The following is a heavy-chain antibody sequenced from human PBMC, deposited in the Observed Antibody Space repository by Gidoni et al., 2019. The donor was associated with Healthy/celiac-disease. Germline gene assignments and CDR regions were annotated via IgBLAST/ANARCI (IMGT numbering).Heavy chain of an antibody. V-gene: IGHV3-49*04. CDR1: GFTFGDYA. CDR3: TRDEKD. J-gene: IGHJ4*02. CDR2: IRSKAYGGTT. Sequence: EVQLVESGGGLVQPGRSLRLSCTASGFTFGDYAMSWVRQAPGKGLEWVGFIRSKAYGGTTEYAASVKGRFTISRDDSKSIAYLQMNSLKTEDTAVYYCTRDEKDWGQGTLVTVSS.